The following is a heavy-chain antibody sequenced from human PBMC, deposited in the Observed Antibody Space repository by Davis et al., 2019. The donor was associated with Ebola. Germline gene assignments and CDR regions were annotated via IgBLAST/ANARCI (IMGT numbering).Heavy chain of an antibody. J-gene: IGHJ3*02. Sequence: GESLKISCAASGFTFSNYGMHWVRQAPGKGLEWLAFIHYDESNTYYADSMKGRFTISRDNAKNSLFLQMNSLRAEDTAVYYCAAADIVVVVDGTSYPHAFDTWGQGTVVTVSS. CDR3: AAADIVVVVDGTSYPHAFDT. D-gene: IGHD2-15*01. V-gene: IGHV3-30*02. CDR2: IHYDESNT. CDR1: GFTFSNYG.